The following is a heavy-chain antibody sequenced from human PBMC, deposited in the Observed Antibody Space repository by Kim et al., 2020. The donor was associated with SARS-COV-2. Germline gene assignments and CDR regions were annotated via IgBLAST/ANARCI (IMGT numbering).Heavy chain of an antibody. CDR2: INHSGST. CDR3: ARGPQQLVLYYYYYGMDV. Sequence: SETLSLACAVYGGSFSGYYWSWIRQPPGKGLEWIGEINHSGSTNYNPSLKSRVTISVDTSKNQFSLKLSSVTAADTAVYYCARGPQQLVLYYYYYGMDVWGQGTTVTVSS. J-gene: IGHJ6*02. V-gene: IGHV4-34*01. CDR1: GGSFSGYY. D-gene: IGHD6-13*01.